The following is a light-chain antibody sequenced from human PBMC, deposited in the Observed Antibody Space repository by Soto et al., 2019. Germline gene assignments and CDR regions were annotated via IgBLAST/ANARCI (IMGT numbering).Light chain of an antibody. V-gene: IGLV2-23*02. CDR2: EVT. J-gene: IGLJ3*02. CDR1: SSDVGSYNL. Sequence: QSALTQPASVSGSPGQSITISFTGTSSDVGSYNLVSWSQQHHGKAPKLIIYEVTKRPSGVSDRFSGAKSGNTAALTIAGLQAEDEADYYCCSYAGSRSWVFGGGTTLTVL. CDR3: CSYAGSRSWV.